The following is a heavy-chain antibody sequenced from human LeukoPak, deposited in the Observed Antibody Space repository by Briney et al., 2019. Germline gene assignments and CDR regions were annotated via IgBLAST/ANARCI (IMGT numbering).Heavy chain of an antibody. Sequence: SETPSLTCTVSGGSISSSSYYWGWIRQPPGKGLEWIGSIYYSGSTYYNPSLKSRVTISVDTSKNQFSLKLSSVTAADTAVYYCAREVRPAQDVSTTVRFLEWPRPNWFDPWGQGTLVTVSS. D-gene: IGHD3-3*01. J-gene: IGHJ5*02. CDR1: GGSISSSSYY. V-gene: IGHV4-39*07. CDR2: IYYSGST. CDR3: AREVRPAQDVSTTVRFLEWPRPNWFDP.